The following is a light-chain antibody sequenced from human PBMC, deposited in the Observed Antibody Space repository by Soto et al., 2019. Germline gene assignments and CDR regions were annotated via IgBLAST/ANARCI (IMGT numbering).Light chain of an antibody. CDR3: QQLDRYPFT. J-gene: IGKJ4*01. Sequence: EIVLTHSPGTLSLSPCERATLSLSASQSVGSNYLAWYQQKPGQAPRLLIYGASSRATGIPDRFSGSGSGTDFTLTISSLEPEDFASYYCQQLDRYPFTFGGGTKVDIK. CDR2: GAS. V-gene: IGKV3-20*01. CDR1: QSVGSNY.